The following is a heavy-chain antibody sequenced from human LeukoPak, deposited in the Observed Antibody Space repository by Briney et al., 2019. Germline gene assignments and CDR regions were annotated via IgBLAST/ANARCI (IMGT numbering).Heavy chain of an antibody. Sequence: SETLSLTCGFYGGSFSDYYGSWIRQRPGKGLEWIGEINHSGTAVFNPSLQSRITISVDSSKRQLSLRLTSVTAADTAVYYCAGGYSSGWYRWGQGTPVTVSS. CDR2: INHSGTA. J-gene: IGHJ4*02. CDR1: GGSFSDYY. V-gene: IGHV4-34*01. CDR3: AGGYSSGWYR. D-gene: IGHD6-19*01.